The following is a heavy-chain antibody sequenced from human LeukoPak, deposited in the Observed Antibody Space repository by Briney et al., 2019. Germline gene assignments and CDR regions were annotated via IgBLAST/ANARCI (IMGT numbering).Heavy chain of an antibody. CDR1: GFTLSSYW. J-gene: IGHJ3*02. D-gene: IGHD4-11*01. V-gene: IGHV3-74*01. CDR2: INTDGSST. CDR3: ARVNDYPPSLFDVFDI. Sequence: PGGSLRLSCAASGFTLSSYWMHWVRQAPGKGLVWVSRINTDGSSTSYADSVKGRFTISRDNAKNTLYLQMNSLRAEHTAVYYCARVNDYPPSLFDVFDIWGQGTMVTVSS.